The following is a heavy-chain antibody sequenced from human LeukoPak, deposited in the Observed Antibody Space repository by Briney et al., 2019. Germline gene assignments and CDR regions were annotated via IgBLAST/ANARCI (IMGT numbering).Heavy chain of an antibody. Sequence: ASVKVSCKASGYTFTSYGISWVRQAPGQGLEWRGWISAYNGNTNYEQKLQGRVTMTTDTSTSTAYMELRSLRSDDTAVYYCARHGAIFGVVIIRDAFDIWGQGTMVTVSS. CDR1: GYTFTSYG. CDR2: ISAYNGNT. V-gene: IGHV1-18*01. D-gene: IGHD3-3*01. J-gene: IGHJ3*02. CDR3: ARHGAIFGVVIIRDAFDI.